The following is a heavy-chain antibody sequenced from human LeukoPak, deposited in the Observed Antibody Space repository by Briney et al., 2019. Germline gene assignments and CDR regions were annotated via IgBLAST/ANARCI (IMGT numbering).Heavy chain of an antibody. CDR1: GYTFTGYY. V-gene: IGHV1-2*02. D-gene: IGHD1-26*01. CDR3: ARQSWELLSTGYYFDY. CDR2: INPNSGGT. Sequence: GASVKVSCKASGYTFTGYYMHWVRQAPGQGLEWMGWINPNSGGTNYAQKFQGRVTMTRDTSISTAYMELSRLRSDDTAVYYCARQSWELLSTGYYFDYWGQGTLVTVSS. J-gene: IGHJ4*02.